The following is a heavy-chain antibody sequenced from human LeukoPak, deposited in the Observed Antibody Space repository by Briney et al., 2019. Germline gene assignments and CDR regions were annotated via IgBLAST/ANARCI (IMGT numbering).Heavy chain of an antibody. V-gene: IGHV4-4*07. Sequence: SETLSLTCTVSGGSISSYYWTWIRQPAGKGLEWIGHIYTSGSTNYNPSLKSRVTMSVDTSKNQFSLKLNSVTAADTAVYYCARGLTTVVTHFDFWGQGTLVTVSS. CDR1: GGSISSYY. CDR2: IYTSGST. CDR3: ARGLTTVVTHFDF. J-gene: IGHJ4*02. D-gene: IGHD4-23*01.